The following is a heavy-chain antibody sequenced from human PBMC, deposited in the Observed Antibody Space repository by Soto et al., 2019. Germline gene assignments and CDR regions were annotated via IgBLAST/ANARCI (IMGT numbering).Heavy chain of an antibody. CDR3: ARDRGCSSTSCFYYYYYYGMDV. D-gene: IGHD2-2*01. Sequence: SETLSLTCTVSGGSISSYYWSWIRQPPGKGLEWIGYIYYSGSTNYNPSLKSRVTISVDTSKNQFSLKLSSVTAADTAVYYCARDRGCSSTSCFYYYYYYGMDVWGQGTTVTVSS. J-gene: IGHJ6*02. V-gene: IGHV4-59*01. CDR2: IYYSGST. CDR1: GGSISSYY.